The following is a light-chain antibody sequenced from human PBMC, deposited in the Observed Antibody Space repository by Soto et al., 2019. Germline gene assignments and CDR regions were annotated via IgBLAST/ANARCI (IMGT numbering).Light chain of an antibody. Sequence: EIFLTQSPDTLSLSPGERATLSCRATQSVTNYIAWYQQRPGQAPRLLIYDASNRASGVPAKFSGSGSGTDFTLTISRLEPEDFAVYYCQQHGSSPQTFGQGTKVDI. V-gene: IGKV3-11*01. CDR3: QQHGSSPQT. CDR1: QSVTNY. CDR2: DAS. J-gene: IGKJ1*01.